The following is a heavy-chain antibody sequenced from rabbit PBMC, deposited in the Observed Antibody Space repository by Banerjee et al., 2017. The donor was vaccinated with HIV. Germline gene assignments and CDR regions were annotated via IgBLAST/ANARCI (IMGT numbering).Heavy chain of an antibody. J-gene: IGHJ6*01. V-gene: IGHV1S40*01. CDR1: GFSFNSNA. CDR3: ARNDYGDFSQLNL. Sequence: QSLEESGGDLVQPGASLTLTCTASGFSFNSNAMCWVRQAPGKGLEWIACIGISSDNTYYANWAKGRFTISKTSSTTVTLQMTSLTAADTATYFCARNDYGDFSQLNLWGPGTLVT. D-gene: IGHD2-1*01. CDR2: IGISSDNT.